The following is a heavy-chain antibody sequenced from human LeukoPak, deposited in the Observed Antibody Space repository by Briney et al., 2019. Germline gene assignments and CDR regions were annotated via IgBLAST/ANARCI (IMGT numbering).Heavy chain of an antibody. Sequence: ASVKVSCKASGYTFTSYYMHWVRQAPGQGLEWMGIINPSGGSTSYAQKFQGRVTITADKSTSTAYMELSSLRSEDTAVYYCARARAAARGNWFDPWGQGTLVTVSS. D-gene: IGHD6-13*01. J-gene: IGHJ5*02. V-gene: IGHV1-46*01. CDR2: INPSGGST. CDR1: GYTFTSYY. CDR3: ARARAAARGNWFDP.